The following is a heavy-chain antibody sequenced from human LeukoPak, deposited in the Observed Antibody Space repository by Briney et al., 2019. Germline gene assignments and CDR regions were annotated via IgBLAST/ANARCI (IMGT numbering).Heavy chain of an antibody. J-gene: IGHJ4*02. CDR3: ARHYYHGSGYGGY. CDR2: ISSSGRTI. D-gene: IGHD3-22*01. CDR1: GFTFSDYY. Sequence: TGGSLRLSCAASGFTFSDYYMSWIRQAPGKGLEWLSYISSSGRTIYYADSVKGRFTISRDNAKNSLYLQMNSLRVEDTAVYYCARHYYHGSGYGGYWGQGTLVTVSS. V-gene: IGHV3-11*01.